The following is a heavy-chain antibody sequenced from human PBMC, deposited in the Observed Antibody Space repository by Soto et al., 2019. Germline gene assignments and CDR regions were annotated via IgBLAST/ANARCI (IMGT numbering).Heavy chain of an antibody. CDR3: AKSPPYYGGQGYYFDY. J-gene: IGHJ4*02. CDR2: ISVSGGST. Sequence: GGSLRLSCAASGFTFSSYAMSWVRQAPGKGLEWVSAISVSGGSTYYADSVKGRFTISRDNSKNTLYLQMNSLRAEDTAVYYCAKSPPYYGGQGYYFDYWGQGTLVTVSS. V-gene: IGHV3-23*01. CDR1: GFTFSSYA. D-gene: IGHD4-17*01.